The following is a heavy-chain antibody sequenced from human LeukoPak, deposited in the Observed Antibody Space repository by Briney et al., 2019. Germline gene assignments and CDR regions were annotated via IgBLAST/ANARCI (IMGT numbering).Heavy chain of an antibody. CDR3: ATNHPNGGGGRYFDWSPID. V-gene: IGHV3-48*04. J-gene: IGHJ4*02. CDR2: IGRSGSTI. Sequence: GGSLRLSCAASGFTFSDYTMNWVRQAPGKGLEWVSFIGRSGSTIYYADSVKGRFTCSRDNAKNSLHLQMNSLRAEDTAVYYCATNHPNGGGGRYFDWSPIDWGQGTLVTVSS. CDR1: GFTFSDYT. D-gene: IGHD3-9*01.